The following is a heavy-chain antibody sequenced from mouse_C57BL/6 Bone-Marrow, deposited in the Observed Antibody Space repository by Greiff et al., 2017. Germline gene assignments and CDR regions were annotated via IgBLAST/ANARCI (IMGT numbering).Heavy chain of an antibody. J-gene: IGHJ2*01. CDR1: GYTFTSYG. V-gene: IGHV1-81*01. CDR2: IYPRSGNT. Sequence: QVQLQEPGAELARPGASVKLSCKASGYTFTSYGISWVKQRTGQGLEWIGEIYPRSGNTYYNDKFKGKATLTADKSSSTAYMQLRSLTAEDAAVYFCARPMAFAYWGQGTTLTVSA. D-gene: IGHD1-1*02. CDR3: ARPMAFAY.